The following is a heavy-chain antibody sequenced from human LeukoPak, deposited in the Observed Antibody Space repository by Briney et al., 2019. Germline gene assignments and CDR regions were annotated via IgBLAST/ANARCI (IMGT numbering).Heavy chain of an antibody. D-gene: IGHD3-22*01. CDR1: GDSISSYY. V-gene: IGHV4-59*01. Sequence: PSETLSLTCTVSGDSISSYYWSSIRQPPGEGLEWVGYIYYSGSTNYNSSLKSRVTISVDTSKNQFSLKLSSVTDADTAVYYCASVKYYYDSSGYPGWFDPWGQGTLVTVSS. J-gene: IGHJ5*02. CDR2: IYYSGST. CDR3: ASVKYYYDSSGYPGWFDP.